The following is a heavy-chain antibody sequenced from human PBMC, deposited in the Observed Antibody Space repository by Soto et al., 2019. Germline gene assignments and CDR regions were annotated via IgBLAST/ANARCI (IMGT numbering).Heavy chain of an antibody. CDR3: ARGRLHDYGDYYDY. CDR1: GFTFSSYA. D-gene: IGHD4-17*01. Sequence: GGSLRLSCAASGFTFSSYAMHWVRQAPGKGLEWVAVISYDGSNKYYADSVKGRFTISRDNSKNTLYLQMNSLRAEDTAVYYCARGRLHDYGDYYDYWGQGTLVTSPQ. CDR2: ISYDGSNK. J-gene: IGHJ4*02. V-gene: IGHV3-30-3*01.